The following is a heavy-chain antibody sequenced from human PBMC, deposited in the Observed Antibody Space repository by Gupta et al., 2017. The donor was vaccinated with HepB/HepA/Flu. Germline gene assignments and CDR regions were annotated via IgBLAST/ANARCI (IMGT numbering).Heavy chain of an antibody. CDR3: ARGGTYYDFWNYYYYMDV. CDR1: GGTFSSYA. J-gene: IGHJ6*03. D-gene: IGHD3-3*01. Sequence: QVQLVQSGAEVKKPGSSVRVSCKASGGTFSSYAISWVRQAPGQGLEWMGGIIPIFGTANYAQKFQGRVTITADESTSTAYMELSSLRSEDTAVYYCARGGTYYDFWNYYYYMDVWGKGTTVTVSS. V-gene: IGHV1-69*01. CDR2: IIPIFGTA.